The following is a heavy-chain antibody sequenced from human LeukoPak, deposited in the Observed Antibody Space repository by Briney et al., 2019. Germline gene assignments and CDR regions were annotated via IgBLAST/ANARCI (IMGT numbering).Heavy chain of an antibody. CDR3: ARDVRYYDGSGRGWYYFDY. CDR2: IYTSGST. D-gene: IGHD3-22*01. J-gene: IGHJ4*02. Sequence: PSETLSLTCTVSGGSISSGSYYWSWIRQPAGKGLEWIGRIYTSGSTNYNPSLKSRVTISVDTSKNQFSLKLSSVTAADTAVYYCARDVRYYDGSGRGWYYFDYWGQGTLVTVSS. CDR1: GGSISSGSYY. V-gene: IGHV4-61*02.